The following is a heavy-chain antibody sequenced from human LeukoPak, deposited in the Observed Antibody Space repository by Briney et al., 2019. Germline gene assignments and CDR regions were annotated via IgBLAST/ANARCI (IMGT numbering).Heavy chain of an antibody. CDR2: IIPIFGTA. CDR1: GGTFSSYA. J-gene: IGHJ6*03. D-gene: IGHD3-22*01. CDR3: ARGAARGYYDSSGYLDYYYYYYMDV. Sequence: ASVKVSCKASGGTFSSYAISWVRQAPGQGLEWMGGIIPIFGTANYAQKFQGRDTTTKGEWTSPDYLELSSLRSEDVAVYYWARGAARGYYDSSGYLDYYYYYYMDVWGKGTPVTVSS. V-gene: IGHV1-69*05.